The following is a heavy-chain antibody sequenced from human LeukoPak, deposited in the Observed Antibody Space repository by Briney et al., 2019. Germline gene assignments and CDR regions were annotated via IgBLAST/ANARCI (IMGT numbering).Heavy chain of an antibody. D-gene: IGHD3-22*01. Sequence: RGSLRLSCAVSGITLSNYGMSWGRQAPRKGLEWVAGISDSGGRTNYADSVKGRFTISRDNPKNTLYLQMNSLRAEDTAVYFCAKRGVVIRVIRVGFHKEAYYCDFWGQGALVTVSS. CDR2: ISDSGGRT. CDR3: AKRGVVIRVIRVGFHKEAYYCDF. J-gene: IGHJ4*02. V-gene: IGHV3-23*01. CDR1: GITLSNYG.